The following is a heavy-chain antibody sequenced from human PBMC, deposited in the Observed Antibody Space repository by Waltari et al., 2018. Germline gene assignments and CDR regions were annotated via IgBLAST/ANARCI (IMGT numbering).Heavy chain of an antibody. J-gene: IGHJ4*02. CDR3: ASMLRYFDWFHQGDY. CDR2: INHSGST. D-gene: IGHD3-9*01. V-gene: IGHV4-34*01. Sequence: QVQLQQWGAGLLKPSETLSLTCAVYGGSFSGYYWSWIRQPPGKGLEWIWEINHSGSTNDNPSLKSRVTISVDTSKNQFSLKLSSVTAADTAVYYCASMLRYFDWFHQGDYWGQGTLVTVSS. CDR1: GGSFSGYY.